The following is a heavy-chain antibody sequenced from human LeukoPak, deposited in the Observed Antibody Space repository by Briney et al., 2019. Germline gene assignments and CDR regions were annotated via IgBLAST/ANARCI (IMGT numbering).Heavy chain of an antibody. V-gene: IGHV1-2*02. CDR3: ARADPSWGDFDY. CDR1: GYTFTDYY. CDR2: INPNSGGT. D-gene: IGHD7-27*01. J-gene: IGHJ4*02. Sequence: ASVKVSCKASGYTFTDYYMHWVRQAPGQGLEWMGWINPNSGGTNYAQKFQGRVTMTRDTSISTAYMELSRLRSDDTAVYYCARADPSWGDFDYWGQGTLVTVSS.